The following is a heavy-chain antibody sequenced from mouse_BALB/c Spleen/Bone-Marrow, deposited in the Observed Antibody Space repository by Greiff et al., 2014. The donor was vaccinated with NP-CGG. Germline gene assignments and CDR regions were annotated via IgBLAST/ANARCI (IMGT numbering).Heavy chain of an antibody. D-gene: IGHD3-3*01. CDR1: GYTFTSYP. Sequence: VQLQQSGAELARPGASVWMSCKASGYTFTSYPMNWVKQRPGQDLEWIGYINPSSGYTNYNQKFKDKATLTADKSSSTAYMQLDSLTSEDSAVYYCTRRAAYYFDYWGQGTTLTVSS. CDR2: INPSSGYT. V-gene: IGHV1-4*01. J-gene: IGHJ2*01. CDR3: TRRAAYYFDY.